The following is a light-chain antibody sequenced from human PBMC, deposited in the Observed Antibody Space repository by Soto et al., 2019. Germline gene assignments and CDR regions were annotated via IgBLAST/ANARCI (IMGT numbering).Light chain of an antibody. CDR2: DVT. CDR3: YPHVDGTTGV. CDR1: STDVGANNY. Sequence: QSALTQPASVSGSPGQSITISCTGTSTDVGANNYVSWYQQHPGRAHKVKIYDVTNRPSWVSNRFSGSKSGNTASLTISGLQAEGEADSSSYPHVDGTTGVFGGGTKLTV. J-gene: IGLJ2*01. V-gene: IGLV2-14*01.